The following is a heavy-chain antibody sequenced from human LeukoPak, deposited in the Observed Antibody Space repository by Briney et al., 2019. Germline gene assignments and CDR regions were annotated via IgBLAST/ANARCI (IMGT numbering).Heavy chain of an antibody. D-gene: IGHD2-2*01. CDR3: AAAPTGGTNPDY. CDR2: INPSGGST. CDR1: GYTFTSYY. V-gene: IGHV1-46*01. Sequence: GASVKVSCKASGYTFTSYYMHWVRQAPGEGLEWMGIINPSGGSTSYAQKFQGRVTITRDMSTSTAYMELSSLRSEDTAVYYCAAAPTGGTNPDYWGQGTLVTVSS. J-gene: IGHJ4*02.